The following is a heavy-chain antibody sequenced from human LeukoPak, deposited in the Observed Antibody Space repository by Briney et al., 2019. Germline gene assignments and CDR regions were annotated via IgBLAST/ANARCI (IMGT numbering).Heavy chain of an antibody. CDR1: GFTFNRNA. J-gene: IGHJ4*02. CDR3: VGRGDASSGWANHDF. CDR2: MGGSGDMT. Sequence: AWALRLPCAPSGFTFNRNAISCLGLAPGNPREGVSTMGGSGDMTYYADSLKGRVTISSDNTSKMVNLPMNSVTGEDKARYYCVGRGDASSGWANHDFWGQGGLVTVSS. D-gene: IGHD6-19*01. V-gene: IGHV3-23*01.